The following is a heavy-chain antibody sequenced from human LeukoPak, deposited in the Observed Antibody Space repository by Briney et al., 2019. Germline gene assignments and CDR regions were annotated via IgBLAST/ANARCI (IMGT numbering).Heavy chain of an antibody. D-gene: IGHD5-12*01. CDR2: IYYTGNT. Sequence: SETLSLTCTVSGGSISGFYWSWVRQPPGKGLEWIGYIYYTGNTNYSPSLESRVTISVGTSKNQFSLKLSSVTAADTAVYYCARQRGYYGMDVWGQGTPVTVSS. V-gene: IGHV4-59*08. CDR3: ARQRGYYGMDV. CDR1: GGSISGFY. J-gene: IGHJ6*02.